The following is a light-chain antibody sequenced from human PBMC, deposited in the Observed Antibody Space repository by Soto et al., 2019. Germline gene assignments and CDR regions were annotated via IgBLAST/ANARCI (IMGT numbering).Light chain of an antibody. CDR3: QQYDSIPYT. CDR2: GAS. Sequence: EIVLTQTPGTLSLSPGERATLSCRASQSVSSRYLAWYQQKPGQAPRLLIYGASSRATGSPARFSGSGSGRHFSLDTSRLEPVGFGVYYGQQYDSIPYTFGQGTKLESK. CDR1: QSVSSRY. V-gene: IGKV3-20*01. J-gene: IGKJ2*01.